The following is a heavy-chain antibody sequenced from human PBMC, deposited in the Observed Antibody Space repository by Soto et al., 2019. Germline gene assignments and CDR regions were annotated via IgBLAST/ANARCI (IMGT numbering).Heavy chain of an antibody. J-gene: IGHJ4*02. CDR3: AKDPYYDILTGYPAYDY. V-gene: IGHV3-23*01. D-gene: IGHD3-9*01. Sequence: PGGSLRLSCAASGFTFSSYAMSWVRQAPGKGLEWVSAISGSGGSTYYADSVKGRFTISRDNSKNTLYLQMNSLRAEDTAVYYCAKDPYYDILTGYPAYDYWGQGTLVTVSS. CDR2: ISGSGGST. CDR1: GFTFSSYA.